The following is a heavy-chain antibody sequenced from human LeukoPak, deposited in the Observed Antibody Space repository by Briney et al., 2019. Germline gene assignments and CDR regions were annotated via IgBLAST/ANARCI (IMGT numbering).Heavy chain of an antibody. J-gene: IGHJ4*02. V-gene: IGHV1-8*01. CDR2: MNPNSGNT. CDR3: ARRYGSDDYVWDPMGY. Sequence: ASVRVSCKASGYTFTSYDINWVRQATGQGLEGMGWMNPNSGNTGYAQKFQGRVTMTRNTSISTAYMELSSLRSEDTAVYYCARRYGSDDYVWDPMGYWGQGPLVTVSS. CDR1: GYTFTSYD. D-gene: IGHD3-16*01.